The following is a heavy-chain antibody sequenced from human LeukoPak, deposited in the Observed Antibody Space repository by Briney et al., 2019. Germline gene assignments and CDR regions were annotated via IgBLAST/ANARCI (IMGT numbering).Heavy chain of an antibody. CDR1: GGSISSGSYY. D-gene: IGHD3-3*01. Sequence: SETLSLTCTVSGGSISSGSYYWSWIRQPAGKGLEWIGRIYTSGSTNYNPSLKSRVTISVDTSKNQFSLKLSSVTAADTAVYYCARDSAVDFWSGYYDYWGQGTLVTVSS. CDR2: IYTSGST. J-gene: IGHJ4*02. V-gene: IGHV4-61*02. CDR3: ARDSAVDFWSGYYDY.